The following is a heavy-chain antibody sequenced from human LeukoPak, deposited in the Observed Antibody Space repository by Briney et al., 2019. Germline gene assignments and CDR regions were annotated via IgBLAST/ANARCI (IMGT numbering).Heavy chain of an antibody. CDR1: GLSFSNFA. V-gene: IGHV3-30*04. J-gene: IGHJ3*02. Sequence: PGGSLRLSCAASGLSFSNFAMHWVRQAPGKGLEWLALISYDETAEYYADSVKGRFTISRDNSKNTLYLQMNSLSAGDTAVYFCAGLQIAVAGNYDAFDIWGQGTMVTVSS. CDR2: ISYDETAE. D-gene: IGHD6-19*01. CDR3: AGLQIAVAGNYDAFDI.